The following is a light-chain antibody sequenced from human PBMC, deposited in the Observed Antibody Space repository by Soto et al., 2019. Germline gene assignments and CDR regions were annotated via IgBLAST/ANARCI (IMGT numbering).Light chain of an antibody. V-gene: IGKV3-15*01. CDR1: QRVSTI. Sequence: EIVMTQSPATLSVSPGERATLSCRASQRVSTILAWYQHKPGQAPKLLIYYASTRATGIPATFSGSGSGTEFTLTISSLLSEDSALYYCHQYHDWPRTFGGGTKVEI. J-gene: IGKJ4*01. CDR2: YAS. CDR3: HQYHDWPRT.